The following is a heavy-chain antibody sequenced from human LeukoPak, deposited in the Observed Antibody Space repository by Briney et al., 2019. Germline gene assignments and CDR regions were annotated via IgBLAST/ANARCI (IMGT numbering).Heavy chain of an antibody. D-gene: IGHD3-10*01. Sequence: PGGSLRLSCVVSGFIFDDFGMSWVRQAPGKGLEWVSYISSSSSTVYYADSLKGRFTISRDNAKNSLYLQMNSLRDEDTAVYYCARAQTYYGSGSYLYWGQGTLVTVSS. CDR3: ARAQTYYGSGSYLY. V-gene: IGHV3-48*02. CDR2: ISSSSSTV. J-gene: IGHJ4*02. CDR1: GFIFDDFG.